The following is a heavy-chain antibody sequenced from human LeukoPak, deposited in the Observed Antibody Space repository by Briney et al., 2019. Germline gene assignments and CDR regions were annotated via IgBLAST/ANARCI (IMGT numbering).Heavy chain of an antibody. J-gene: IGHJ3*02. V-gene: IGHV1-18*01. CDR3: VRDDPRTLNTIYGVVPIDDTFDI. Sequence: ASVTVSCKASGYTFTNYGISWVRQAPGKGLQFVGWISAYSGDTNYVQELQGRVTMSTDTSTSTAYMELRSLRSDDTAVYYCVRDDPRTLNTIYGVVPIDDTFDIWGQGTKVTVS. D-gene: IGHD3-3*01. CDR1: GYTFTNYG. CDR2: ISAYSGDT.